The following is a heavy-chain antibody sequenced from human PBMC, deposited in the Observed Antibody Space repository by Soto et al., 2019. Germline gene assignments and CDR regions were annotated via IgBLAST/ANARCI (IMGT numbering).Heavy chain of an antibody. V-gene: IGHV4-39*01. CDR3: ARAMTTVTTFDY. CDR1: GSAISSYY. J-gene: IGHJ4*02. D-gene: IGHD4-17*01. CDR2: IYYSGST. Sequence: SETLSHTYTISGSAISSYYWGRIRQPPGKGLEWIGSIYYSGSTYYNPSLKSRVTISVDTSKNQFSLKLSSVTAADTAVYYCARAMTTVTTFDYWGQGTLVTVSS.